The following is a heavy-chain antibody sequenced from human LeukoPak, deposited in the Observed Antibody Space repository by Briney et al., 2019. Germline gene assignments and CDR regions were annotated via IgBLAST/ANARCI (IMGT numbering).Heavy chain of an antibody. Sequence: GASVKVSCKAAGYIFAGYYMHWVRQAPGQGLEWMGWINPNSGGTNYAQKFQGRVTMTRDTSISTAYMELSRLRSDDTAVYYCARVPDYGGNSDYWGQGTLVTVSS. CDR2: INPNSGGT. D-gene: IGHD4-23*01. CDR3: ARVPDYGGNSDY. V-gene: IGHV1-2*02. J-gene: IGHJ4*02. CDR1: GYIFAGYY.